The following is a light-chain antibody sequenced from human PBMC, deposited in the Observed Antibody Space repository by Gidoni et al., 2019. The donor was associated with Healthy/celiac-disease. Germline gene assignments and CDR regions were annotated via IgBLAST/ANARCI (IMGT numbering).Light chain of an antibody. V-gene: IGLV3-25*03. CDR1: ALPKQY. J-gene: IGLJ1*01. Sequence: YELTQPPSVSVSPGQTARITCSGDALPKQYAYWYQQKPGQAPVLVIYKDSERPSGIPERFSGSSSGTTVTLTISGVQAEDEADYYCQSADSSGTYVFGTGTKVTVL. CDR2: KDS. CDR3: QSADSSGTYV.